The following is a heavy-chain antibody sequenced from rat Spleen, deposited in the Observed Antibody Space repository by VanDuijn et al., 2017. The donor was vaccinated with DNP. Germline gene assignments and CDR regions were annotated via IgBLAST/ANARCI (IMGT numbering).Heavy chain of an antibody. CDR2: ITNTGDST. J-gene: IGHJ2*01. Sequence: EVQLVESGGGLVQPGRSLKLSCAASGFMFSNYWMTWIRQAPGKGLEWVASITNTGDSTYYSDSVKGRFTISRDNAKSTLYLQMNSLRSEDTATYYCARLGGDWGQGVMVTVSS. V-gene: IGHV5-31*01. CDR1: GFMFSNYW. D-gene: IGHD5-1*01. CDR3: ARLGGD.